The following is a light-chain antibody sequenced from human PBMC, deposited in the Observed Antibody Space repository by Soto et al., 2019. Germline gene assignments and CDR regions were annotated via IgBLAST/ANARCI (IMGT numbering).Light chain of an antibody. J-gene: IGKJ2*01. CDR3: QQYNRYPYT. CDR2: DAS. CDR1: QSIRSW. Sequence: DIQMTQSPSTLSASVGDRFTITCRASQSIRSWLAWYQQRPGKAPKLLIYDASNLQSGVPSRLSGSGSGTEFTLTISSLQPDDFATYYCQQYNRYPYTFGQGTKLEIK. V-gene: IGKV1-5*01.